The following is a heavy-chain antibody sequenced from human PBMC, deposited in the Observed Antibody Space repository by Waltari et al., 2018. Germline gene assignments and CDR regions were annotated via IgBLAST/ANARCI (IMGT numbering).Heavy chain of an antibody. D-gene: IGHD2-2*01. V-gene: IGHV3-30*02. J-gene: IGHJ4*02. CDR2: IRYDGSNK. Sequence: QVPLVESGGGVVQPGGSLRRSCAASGFTFSSYGMHWVRQAPGKGLEWVAFIRYDGSNKYYADSVKGRFTISRDNSKNTLYLQMNSLRAEDTAVYYCAVPTHGASHYFDYWGQGTLVTVSS. CDR1: GFTFSSYG. CDR3: AVPTHGASHYFDY.